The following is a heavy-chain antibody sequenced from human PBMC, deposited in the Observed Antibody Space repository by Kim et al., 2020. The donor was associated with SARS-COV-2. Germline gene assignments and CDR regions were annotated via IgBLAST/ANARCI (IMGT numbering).Heavy chain of an antibody. J-gene: IGHJ5*02. CDR2: IYYSGST. V-gene: IGHV4-39*01. D-gene: IGHD3-22*01. Sequence: SETLSLTCTVSGGSISSSSYYWGWIRQPPGKGLEWIGSIYYSGSTYYNPSLKSRVTISVDTSKNQFSLKLSSVTAADTAVYYCARHPIRWNYYDSSGYLNWFDPWGQGTLVTVSS. CDR1: GGSISSSSYY. CDR3: ARHPIRWNYYDSSGYLNWFDP.